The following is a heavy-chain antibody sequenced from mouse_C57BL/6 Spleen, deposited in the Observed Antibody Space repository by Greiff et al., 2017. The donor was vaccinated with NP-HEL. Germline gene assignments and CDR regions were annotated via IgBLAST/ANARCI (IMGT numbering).Heavy chain of an antibody. Sequence: VQLQQSGPELVKPGASVKISCKASGYAFSSSWMNWVKQRPGKGLEWIGRIYPGDGDTNYNGTFKGKATLTADKSSSTAYMQLSSLTSEDSAVYFCARSDYWGQGTTLTVSS. J-gene: IGHJ2*01. CDR1: GYAFSSSW. CDR3: ARSDY. V-gene: IGHV1-82*01. CDR2: IYPGDGDT.